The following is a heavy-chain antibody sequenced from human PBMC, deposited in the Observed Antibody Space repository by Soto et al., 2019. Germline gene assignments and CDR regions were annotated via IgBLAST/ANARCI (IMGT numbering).Heavy chain of an antibody. CDR2: IYYSGST. D-gene: IGHD3-22*01. CDR1: GGSISSYY. V-gene: IGHV4-59*01. Sequence: QVQLQESGPGLVKPSETLSLTCTVSGGSISSYYWSWIRQPPGKGLEWIGYIYYSGSTTYNPSLMSRVTISVDTCKNQFSLKLSSVTAADTAVYYCARLGHVYYYDSSGYREYFQHWGQGTLVTVSS. CDR3: ARLGHVYYYDSSGYREYFQH. J-gene: IGHJ1*01.